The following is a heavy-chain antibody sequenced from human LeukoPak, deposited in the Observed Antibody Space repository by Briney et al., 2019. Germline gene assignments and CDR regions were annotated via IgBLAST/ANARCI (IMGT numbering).Heavy chain of an antibody. D-gene: IGHD5-18*01. CDR3: ARDVTVDTAMVTPRWFDP. Sequence: GGPLRLSCAASGFTFSSYGMHWVRQAPGKGLEWVAFIRYDGSNKYYADSVKGRFTISRDNSKNTLYLQMNSLRAEDTAVYYCARDVTVDTAMVTPRWFDPWGQGTLVTVSS. CDR1: GFTFSSYG. J-gene: IGHJ5*02. CDR2: IRYDGSNK. V-gene: IGHV3-30*02.